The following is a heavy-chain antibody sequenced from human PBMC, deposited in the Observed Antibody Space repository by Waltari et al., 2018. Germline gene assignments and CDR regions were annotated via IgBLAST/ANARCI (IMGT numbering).Heavy chain of an antibody. Sequence: QVQLVQSGAEVKKPGASVKVSCKASGYTFTSYDINWVRQATGQGLEWMGWINPNSGNTGYAQKFQGRVTMTRNTSRSTAYMELSSLRSEDTAVYYCARARYYYDPGAFEIWGQGTTVVVSS. CDR1: GYTFTSYD. CDR2: INPNSGNT. D-gene: IGHD3-22*01. V-gene: IGHV1-8*01. CDR3: ARARYYYDPGAFEI. J-gene: IGHJ3*02.